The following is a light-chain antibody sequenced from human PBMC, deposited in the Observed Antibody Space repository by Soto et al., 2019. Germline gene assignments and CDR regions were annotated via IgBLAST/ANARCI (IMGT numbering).Light chain of an antibody. CDR1: SSDVGGYNY. CDR2: DVS. V-gene: IGLV2-14*01. J-gene: IGLJ1*01. Sequence: QSALTQPASVSGSPGQSIAISCTGTSSDVGGYNYVSWYQQHPGKVPKLMVYDVSNRPSGVSNRFSGSKSGNTASLTISGLQAEDEVDYYCSSYTSSSTYVFGTGTKVTVL. CDR3: SSYTSSSTYV.